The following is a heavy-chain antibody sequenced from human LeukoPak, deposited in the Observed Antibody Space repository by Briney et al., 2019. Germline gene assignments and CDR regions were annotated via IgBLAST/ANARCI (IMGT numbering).Heavy chain of an antibody. J-gene: IGHJ1*01. Sequence: SVKVSCKASGGTFSSYAISWVRQAPGQGLEWMGGIIPIFGTGNYAQRFQGRVTITADESTSTAYMELSSVRSEDTAVYYCARGGGDYGVIRYFQHWGQGTLVTVSS. D-gene: IGHD4-17*01. CDR3: ARGGGDYGVIRYFQH. CDR2: IIPIFGTG. V-gene: IGHV1-69*01. CDR1: GGTFSSYA.